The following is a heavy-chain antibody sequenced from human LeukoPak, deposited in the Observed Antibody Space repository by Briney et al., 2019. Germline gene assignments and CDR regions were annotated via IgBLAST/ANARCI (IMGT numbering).Heavy chain of an antibody. Sequence: PGGSLRLSCAVSGFTFSSYAMHWVRQAPGKGLEYVSAISSNGGSTFYANSVKGRFTISRDNSKNTLYLQMGSLRGEDMAVYYCARDRCSGDRCWRYFDNWGQGTLVTVSS. J-gene: IGHJ4*02. D-gene: IGHD2-15*01. V-gene: IGHV3-64*01. CDR3: ARDRCSGDRCWRYFDN. CDR2: ISSNGGST. CDR1: GFTFSSYA.